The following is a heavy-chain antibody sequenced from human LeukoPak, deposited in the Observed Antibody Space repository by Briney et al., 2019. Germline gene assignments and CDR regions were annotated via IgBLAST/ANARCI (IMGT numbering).Heavy chain of an antibody. CDR1: GFTFDDYG. CDR3: ARGAEVQLWSYYFDY. D-gene: IGHD5-18*01. J-gene: IGHJ4*02. Sequence: GGSLRLSCAASGFTFDDYGMSWVRQAPGKGLEWVSGINWNGAKTDYADSVKGRFTISRDNAKNSLYLHMNSLRAEDTALYYCARGAEVQLWSYYFDYWGQGTLVTVS. CDR2: INWNGAKT. V-gene: IGHV3-20*04.